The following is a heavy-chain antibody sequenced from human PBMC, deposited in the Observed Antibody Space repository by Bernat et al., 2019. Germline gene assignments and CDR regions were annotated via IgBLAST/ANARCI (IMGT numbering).Heavy chain of an antibody. CDR3: TRVDTEKGWFDP. CDR1: GDSVSSNSAA. D-gene: IGHD5-18*01. CDR2: TYYRSKWYN. J-gene: IGHJ5*02. V-gene: IGHV6-1*01. Sequence: QVQLQQSGPGLVKPSQTLSLTCAISGDSVSSNSAAWNWIRQSPSRGLEWLGRTYYRSKWYNDYAVSVKSRISINPDTPKNQFSLQLNSVTPEDTAVYFCTRVDTEKGWFDPWGQGTLVPVSS.